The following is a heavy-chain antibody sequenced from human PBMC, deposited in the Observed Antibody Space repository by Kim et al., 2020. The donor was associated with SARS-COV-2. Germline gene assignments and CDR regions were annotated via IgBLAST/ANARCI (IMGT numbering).Heavy chain of an antibody. J-gene: IGHJ3*02. Sequence: GRFTISRDNAKNSLYLQMNSLRAEDTAVYYSARDSAYYYDSSGYYDAFDIWGQGTMVTVSS. D-gene: IGHD3-22*01. CDR3: ARDSAYYYDSSGYYDAFDI. V-gene: IGHV3-11*06.